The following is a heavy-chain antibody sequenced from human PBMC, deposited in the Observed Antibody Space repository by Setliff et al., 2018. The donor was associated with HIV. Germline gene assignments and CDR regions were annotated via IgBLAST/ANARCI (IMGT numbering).Heavy chain of an antibody. J-gene: IGHJ4*02. CDR3: ARHAAGPDGPFDY. CDR1: GYSMSSGYY. CDR2: DYHTGST. V-gene: IGHV4-38-2*01. D-gene: IGHD2-2*01. Sequence: ASETLSLTCGVSGYSMSSGYYWGWIRQPPGKGLEWIGNDYHTGSTYYNPSLKSRFTISVVTSKNQFSLKLSSVIAADTAVYYCARHAAGPDGPFDYWGQGTLVTVSS.